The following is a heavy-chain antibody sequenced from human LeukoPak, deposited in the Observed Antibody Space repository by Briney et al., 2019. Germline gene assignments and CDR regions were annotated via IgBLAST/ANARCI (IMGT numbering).Heavy chain of an antibody. CDR2: INPSGGST. Sequence: ASVKVSCKASGYTFTSYYMHWVRQAPGQGLEWMGIINPSGGSTNFAQKFQGRVTMTRDASTTTVYLVLSSLRSEDTAVYYCAREVYYGSGSYLDYWGQGTLVTVSS. J-gene: IGHJ4*02. CDR1: GYTFTSYY. V-gene: IGHV1-46*01. D-gene: IGHD3-10*01. CDR3: AREVYYGSGSYLDY.